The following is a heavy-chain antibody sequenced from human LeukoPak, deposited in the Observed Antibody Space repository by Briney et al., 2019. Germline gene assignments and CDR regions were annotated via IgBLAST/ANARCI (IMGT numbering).Heavy chain of an antibody. V-gene: IGHV4-30-4*01. CDR2: IYYSGST. CDR3: ARGGSGSYAVDP. Sequence: SQTLSLTCTVSGGSISSGDYYWSWIRQPPGKGLEWIGYIYYSGSTYYNPSLKSRVTISVDTSKNQFSLKLSSVTAADTAAYYCARGGSGSYAVDPWGQGTLVTVSS. CDR1: GGSISSGDYY. D-gene: IGHD3-10*01. J-gene: IGHJ5*02.